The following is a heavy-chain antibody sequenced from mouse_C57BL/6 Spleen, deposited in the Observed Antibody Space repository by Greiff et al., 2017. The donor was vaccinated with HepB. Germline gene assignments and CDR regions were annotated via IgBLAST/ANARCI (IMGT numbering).Heavy chain of an antibody. CDR3: TRDNYYGSSHWYFDV. V-gene: IGHV5-9-1*02. D-gene: IGHD1-1*01. J-gene: IGHJ1*03. CDR1: GFTFSSYA. Sequence: EVQLVESGEGLVKPGGSLKLSCAASGFTFSSYAMSWVRQTPEKRLEWVAYISSGGDYIYYADTVKGRFTISRDNARNTLYLQMSSLKSEDTAMYYCTRDNYYGSSHWYFDVWGTGTTVTVSS. CDR2: ISSGGDYI.